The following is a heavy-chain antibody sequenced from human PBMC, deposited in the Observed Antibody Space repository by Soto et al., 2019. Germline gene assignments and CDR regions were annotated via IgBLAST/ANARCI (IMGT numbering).Heavy chain of an antibody. V-gene: IGHV3-23*01. J-gene: IGHJ4*02. D-gene: IGHD6-6*01. CDR2: ISGSGGST. Sequence: GGSLSLSCAASGFTFSSYAMSWVRQAPGKGLEWVSAISGSGGSTYYADSVKGRFTISRDNSKNTLYLQMNSLRAEDTAVYYCAKDLAARPWFYFDYWGQGTLVTVSS. CDR3: AKDLAARPWFYFDY. CDR1: GFTFSSYA.